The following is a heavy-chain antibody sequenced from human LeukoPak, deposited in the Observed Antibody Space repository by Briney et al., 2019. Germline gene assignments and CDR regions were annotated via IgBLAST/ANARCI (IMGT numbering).Heavy chain of an antibody. CDR1: GLTFSSYS. Sequence: GGSLRLSCAASGLTFSSYSMNWVRQAPGKGLEWVSSISSSSSYIYYADSVKGRFTISRDNAKNSLYLQMNSLRAEDTAVYYCARQGSTSPYYYYYGMDVWGQGTTITVSS. CDR3: ARQGSTSPYYYYYGMDV. J-gene: IGHJ6*02. D-gene: IGHD2-2*01. CDR2: ISSSSSYI. V-gene: IGHV3-21*01.